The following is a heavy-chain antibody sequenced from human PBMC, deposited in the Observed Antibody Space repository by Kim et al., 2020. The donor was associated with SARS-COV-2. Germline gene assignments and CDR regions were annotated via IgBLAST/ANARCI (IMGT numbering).Heavy chain of an antibody. D-gene: IGHD6-19*01. Sequence: YDNPSLKSRVTISVDTSKNQFSLKRSSVTAADTAVYYCARVRYSSGWNDYWGQGTLVTVSS. J-gene: IGHJ4*02. V-gene: IGHV4-30-2*04. CDR3: ARVRYSSGWNDY.